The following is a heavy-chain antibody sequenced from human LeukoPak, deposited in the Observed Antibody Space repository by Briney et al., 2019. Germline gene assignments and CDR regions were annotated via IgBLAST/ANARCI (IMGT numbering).Heavy chain of an antibody. CDR1: GGSISSSSYY. CDR2: IYYSGST. V-gene: IGHV4-39*01. CDR3: ARRSGNRGSLDY. J-gene: IGHJ4*02. Sequence: PSETLSLTCTVSGGSISSSSYYWGWVRQPPGNGLEWIGSIYYSGSTYYNPSLKRRVTISVDTSKNQFSLKLSSVTAADTAVYYCARRSGNRGSLDYWGQGTLVTVSS. D-gene: IGHD3-3*01.